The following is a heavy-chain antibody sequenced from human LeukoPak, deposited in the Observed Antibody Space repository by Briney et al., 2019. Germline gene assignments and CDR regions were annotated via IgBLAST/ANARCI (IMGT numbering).Heavy chain of an antibody. CDR2: INSDGSNT. CDR3: ARVGLTHRIVVPGGLDP. D-gene: IGHD2-21*01. J-gene: IGHJ5*02. V-gene: IGHV3-74*01. CDR1: GFTFSNYW. Sequence: PGGSLRLSCVASGFTFSNYWMHWVRQAPGKGLVWVSYINSDGSNTSYADSVRGRFTISRDNAKNTLYLQMNSLRADDTAVYYCARVGLTHRIVVPGGLDPWGQGTLVTVSS.